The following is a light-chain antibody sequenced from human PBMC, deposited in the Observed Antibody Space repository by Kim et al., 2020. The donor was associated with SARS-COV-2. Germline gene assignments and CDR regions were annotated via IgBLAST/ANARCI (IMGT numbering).Light chain of an antibody. J-gene: IGKJ1*01. CDR3: LQHRSYPWT. CDR1: QGISSH. Sequence: ASVGDRVTITCRASQGISSHLAWFQQRPGKVPERLIYAASSLQSGVPSRFSGSGSGTEFTRTISSLQPEDSATYYCLQHRSYPWTFGQGTKVDIK. V-gene: IGKV1-17*03. CDR2: AAS.